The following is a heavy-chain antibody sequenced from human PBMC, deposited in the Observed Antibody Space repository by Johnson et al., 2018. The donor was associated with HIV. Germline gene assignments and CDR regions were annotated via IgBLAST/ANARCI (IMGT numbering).Heavy chain of an antibody. V-gene: IGHV3-20*04. D-gene: IGHD4-17*01. J-gene: IGHJ3*02. CDR1: GFTFDDYG. CDR3: AREVDYAVNTQHLDAFDI. Sequence: VQLVESGGGVVRPGGSLRLSCAASGFTFDDYGMSWVRQAPGKGLEWVSGINWNGGSTYYADYVKGRFTISRDNSKNTLYLQMNSLRAEDTAVYYCAREVDYAVNTQHLDAFDIWGQGTMVTVSS. CDR2: INWNGGST.